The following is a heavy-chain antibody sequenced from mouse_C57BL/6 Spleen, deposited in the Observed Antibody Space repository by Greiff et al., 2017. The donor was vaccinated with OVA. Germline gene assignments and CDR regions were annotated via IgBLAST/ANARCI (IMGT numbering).Heavy chain of an antibody. CDR3: ARRDYYGNPFDY. D-gene: IGHD2-1*01. V-gene: IGHV8-12*01. J-gene: IGHJ2*01. CDR2: IYWDDDK. CDR1: GFSLSTSGMG. Sequence: QVTLKESGPGILQSSQTLSLTCSFSGFSLSTSGMGVSWIRQPSGKGLEWLAHIYWDDDKRYNPSLKSRLTISKDTSRNQVFLKITSVDTADTATYYCARRDYYGNPFDYWGQGTTLTVSS.